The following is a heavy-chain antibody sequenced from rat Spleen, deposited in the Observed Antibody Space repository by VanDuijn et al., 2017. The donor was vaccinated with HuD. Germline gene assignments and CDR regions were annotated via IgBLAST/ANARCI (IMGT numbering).Heavy chain of an antibody. J-gene: IGHJ1*01. CDR2: INTGGGKT. CDR3: TRVSGPNWYFDF. V-gene: IGHV5-25*01. Sequence: EVQLVESGGGLVQPGRSMKLSCTASGFTFSNSYMAWVRQAPTKGLEWVASINTGGGKTYYRDSVKGRFPISRDNAKRTLYLQIDSLRSEDTATYYCTRVSGPNWYFDFWGPGTMVTVSS. CDR1: GFTFSNSY. D-gene: IGHD1-1*01.